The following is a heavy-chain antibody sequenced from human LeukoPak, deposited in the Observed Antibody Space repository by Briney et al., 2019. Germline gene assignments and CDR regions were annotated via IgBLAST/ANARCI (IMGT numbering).Heavy chain of an antibody. V-gene: IGHV3-48*03. D-gene: IGHD3-3*01. CDR1: GFTFSSYE. J-gene: IGHJ4*02. CDR2: ISSSGSTI. Sequence: PGGSLRLSCAASGFTFSSYEMNWVRQAPGKGLEWVSYISSSGSTIYYADSVKGRFTISRDNAKNSLYLQMNSLRAGDTAVYYCARGMEWLSPYYFDYWGQGTLVTVSS. CDR3: ARGMEWLSPYYFDY.